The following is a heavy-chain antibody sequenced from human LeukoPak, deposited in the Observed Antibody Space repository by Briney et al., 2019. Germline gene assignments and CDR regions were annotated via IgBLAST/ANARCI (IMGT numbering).Heavy chain of an antibody. CDR3: ARDPPMSGYALDV. J-gene: IGHJ3*01. D-gene: IGHD3-10*02. CDR1: GFTFSSYG. CDR2: ISYDGSNK. V-gene: IGHV3-30*03. Sequence: GGSLRLSCAASGFTFSSYGMHWVRQAPGKGLEWVAVISYDGSNKYYADSVKGRFTISKDNSENTLYLQMNSLRAEDTAVYYCARDPPMSGYALDVWGQGTTVTVSS.